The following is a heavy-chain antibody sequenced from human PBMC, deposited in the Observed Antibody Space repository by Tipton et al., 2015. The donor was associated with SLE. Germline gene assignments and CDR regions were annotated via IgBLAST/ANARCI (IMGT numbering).Heavy chain of an antibody. J-gene: IGHJ4*02. CDR3: ARLNMATDH. V-gene: IGHV4-38-2*01. CDR2: IHHSGTT. D-gene: IGHD5-12*01. CDR1: GGSISSAYY. Sequence: GLVKPSETLSLTCSVSGGSISSAYYWGWIRQPPGKGLEWIGSIHHSGTTYYDPSLKSRVTISVDTSKNQFSLRLNSVTAADTAVYYCARLNMATDHWGQGTLVTVSS.